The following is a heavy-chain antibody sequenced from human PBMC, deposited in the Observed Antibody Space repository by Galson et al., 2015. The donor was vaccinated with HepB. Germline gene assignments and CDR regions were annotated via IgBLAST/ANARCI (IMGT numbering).Heavy chain of an antibody. J-gene: IGHJ1*01. CDR3: ARGDYYGSGRAYFQH. V-gene: IGHV1-69*13. CDR2: IIPIFGTA. D-gene: IGHD3-10*01. Sequence: SVKVSCKASGGTFSSYAISWVRQAPGQGLEWMGGIIPIFGTANHAQKFQGRVTITADESTSTAYMELSSLRSEDTAVYYCARGDYYGSGRAYFQHWGQGTLVTVSS. CDR1: GGTFSSYA.